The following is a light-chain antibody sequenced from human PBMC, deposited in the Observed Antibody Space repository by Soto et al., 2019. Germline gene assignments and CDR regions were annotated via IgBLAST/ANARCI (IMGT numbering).Light chain of an antibody. J-gene: IGKJ1*01. CDR2: KAS. CDR1: QSISSW. Sequence: DIQMTQSPSTLSASVGDRVTITCRASQSISSWLAWYQQKPGKAPKLLIYKASSLESGVPSRFSDSGSGTEFTLTISSLQPDDFATYYCQQYNSYRTFGQGTKVEIK. V-gene: IGKV1-5*03. CDR3: QQYNSYRT.